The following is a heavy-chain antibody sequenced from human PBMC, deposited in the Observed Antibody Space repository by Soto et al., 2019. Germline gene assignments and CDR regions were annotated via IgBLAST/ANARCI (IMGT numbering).Heavy chain of an antibody. CDR3: DLGYCISGNCYDSPVYYCYTMDV. V-gene: IGHV1-69*06. D-gene: IGHD2-2*01. CDR2: IIPMFGTT. CDR1: GGSFSNIA. Sequence: SVKVSCKASGGSFSNIAVTWVRQAPGQGLEWMGGIIPMFGTTNYPQKLQGRVTIIADKSTNTAFMELTSLRSEDTGVYYCDLGYCISGNCYDSPVYYCYTMDVWGPGTTVTVSS. J-gene: IGHJ6*02.